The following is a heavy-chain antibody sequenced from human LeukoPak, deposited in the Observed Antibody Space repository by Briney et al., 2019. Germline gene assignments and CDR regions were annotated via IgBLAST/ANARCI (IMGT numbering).Heavy chain of an antibody. CDR2: IYYSGST. J-gene: IGHJ3*02. Sequence: SETLSLTCTVSGGSISSYYWSWIRQPPGKGLEWIGYIYYSGSTNYNPSLKSRVTISVDTSKNQFSLKLSSVTAADTAVYYCARRVPYCSGGSCSQNAFDIWGQGTMVTVSS. CDR3: ARRVPYCSGGSCSQNAFDI. CDR1: GGSISSYY. D-gene: IGHD2-15*01. V-gene: IGHV4-59*01.